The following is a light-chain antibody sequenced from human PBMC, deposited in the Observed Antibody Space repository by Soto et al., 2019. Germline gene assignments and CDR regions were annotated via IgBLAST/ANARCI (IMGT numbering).Light chain of an antibody. J-gene: IGKJ3*01. CDR1: QAISSW. CDR3: QQANSFPLT. V-gene: IGKV1-12*01. CDR2: SAS. Sequence: DIQMTQSPSFVSASVGDRVTISCQASQAISSWLAWYQQKPGKAPSLLIYSASTLYSGVPSRFSGSGSGTDFTLTISSLQPEDFATYYCQQANSFPLTFGPGTKVDIK.